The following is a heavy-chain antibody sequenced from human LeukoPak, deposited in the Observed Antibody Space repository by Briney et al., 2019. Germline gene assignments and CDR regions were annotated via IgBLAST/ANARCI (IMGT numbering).Heavy chain of an antibody. CDR2: IIPIFGTA. D-gene: IGHD3-22*01. V-gene: IGHV1-69*13. CDR3: ARDLNYYDSSHAFDI. CDR1: GGTFSSYA. J-gene: IGHJ3*02. Sequence: ASVKVSCKASGGTFSSYAISRVRQAPGQGLEWMGGIIPIFGTANYAQKFQGRVTITADESTSTAYMELSSLRSEDTAVYYCARDLNYYDSSHAFDIWGQGTMVTVSS.